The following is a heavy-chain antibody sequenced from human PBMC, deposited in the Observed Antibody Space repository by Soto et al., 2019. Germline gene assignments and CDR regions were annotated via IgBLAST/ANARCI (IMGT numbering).Heavy chain of an antibody. J-gene: IGHJ4*02. D-gene: IGHD3-10*01. CDR1: GYTFSNYD. Sequence: QVQLVRSGAELKKPGASVKVSCKASGYTFSNYDMNWVRQATGQGPEWIGWVNPNNGDTGYAQKFQGRVTLTTDISTTTAYTELTSLRSEDTATYYCAKVSRKGSAIDFDYWGQGTLITVSS. CDR3: AKVSRKGSAIDFDY. CDR2: VNPNNGDT. V-gene: IGHV1-8*01.